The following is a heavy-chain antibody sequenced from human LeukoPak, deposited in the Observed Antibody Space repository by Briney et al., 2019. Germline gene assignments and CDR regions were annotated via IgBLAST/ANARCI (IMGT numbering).Heavy chain of an antibody. J-gene: IGHJ4*02. CDR2: INPSSGRT. CDR1: GYTFTNYY. V-gene: IGHV1-46*01. D-gene: IGHD6-13*01. Sequence: GASVKVSCKASGYTFTNYYIHWVRQAPGQGLEWVGMINPSSGRTSYAQRFQGRVTVTTDTSTSTVYMQLSRLRSDDTAVYYCARDQRRIAAAMGHWGQGTLVTVSS. CDR3: ARDQRRIAAAMGH.